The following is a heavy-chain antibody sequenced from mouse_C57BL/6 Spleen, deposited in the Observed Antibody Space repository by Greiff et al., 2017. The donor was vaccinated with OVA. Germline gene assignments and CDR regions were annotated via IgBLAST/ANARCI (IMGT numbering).Heavy chain of an antibody. D-gene: IGHD2-5*01. Sequence: QVQLQQSGAELVWPGASVTLSCKASGYTFTDYEMHWVKQTPVHGLEWIGAIDPETGGTAYNQKFKGKAILTADKSSSTAYMELRSLTSEDSAVYYCTRWATYYSNYWFAYWGQGTLVTVSA. V-gene: IGHV1-15*01. CDR1: GYTFTDYE. CDR3: TRWATYYSNYWFAY. J-gene: IGHJ3*01. CDR2: IDPETGGT.